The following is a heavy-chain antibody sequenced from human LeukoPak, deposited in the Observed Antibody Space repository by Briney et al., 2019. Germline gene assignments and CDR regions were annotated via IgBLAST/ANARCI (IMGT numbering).Heavy chain of an antibody. Sequence: SETLSLTCTVSGGSISPYYWSWIRQPPGKEPEWIGYIYYSGSPVYNPSLKSRVTISVDTSKNQFSLKLSSVTAADTAVYYCARGQAFTIFGVVRRYNWFDPWGQGTLVTVSS. J-gene: IGHJ5*02. V-gene: IGHV4-59*12. CDR3: ARGQAFTIFGVVRRYNWFDP. CDR2: IYYSGSP. D-gene: IGHD3-3*01. CDR1: GGSISPYY.